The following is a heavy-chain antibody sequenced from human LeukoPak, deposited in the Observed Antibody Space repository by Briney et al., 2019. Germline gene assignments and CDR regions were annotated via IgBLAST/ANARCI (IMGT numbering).Heavy chain of an antibody. CDR1: GGSISSYY. CDR3: ARHRAYSSSSPFDY. Sequence: SEALSLTCTVSGGSISSYYWSWIRQPPGKGLEWIGYIYYTGSTNYNPSLKSRVTMFVDMSKNQFSLRLSSVTAADTAVYYCARHRAYSSSSPFDYWGQGTLVTVSS. V-gene: IGHV4-59*08. J-gene: IGHJ4*02. D-gene: IGHD6-6*01. CDR2: IYYTGST.